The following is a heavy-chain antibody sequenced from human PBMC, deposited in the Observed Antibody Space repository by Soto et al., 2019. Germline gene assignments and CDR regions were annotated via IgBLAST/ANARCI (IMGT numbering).Heavy chain of an antibody. CDR1: GGTFSSYA. V-gene: IGHV1-69*13. J-gene: IGHJ6*02. CDR2: IIPIFGTA. Sequence: ASVKVSCKASGGTFSSYAISWVLQAPGQGLEWMGGIIPIFGTANYAQKFQGRVTITADESTSTAYMELSSLRSEDTAVYYCARDIVVVPAVYYYYGMDVWGQGTTVTVSS. D-gene: IGHD2-2*01. CDR3: ARDIVVVPAVYYYYGMDV.